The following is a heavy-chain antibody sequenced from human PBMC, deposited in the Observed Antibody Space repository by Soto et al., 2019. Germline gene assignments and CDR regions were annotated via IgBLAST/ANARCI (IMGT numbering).Heavy chain of an antibody. CDR3: AKAIATGAWFDP. J-gene: IGHJ5*02. CDR2: ISSSGGTI. Sequence: GGSLRLSCAASRFTFTHYYMSWICQAPGKGLEWVSFISSSGGTIYYADSVKGRFTISRDNVNNSLYLQMNSLRAEDTAVYYCAKAIATGAWFDPWGQGTLGTVSS. V-gene: IGHV3-11*01. CDR1: RFTFTHYY. D-gene: IGHD6-13*01.